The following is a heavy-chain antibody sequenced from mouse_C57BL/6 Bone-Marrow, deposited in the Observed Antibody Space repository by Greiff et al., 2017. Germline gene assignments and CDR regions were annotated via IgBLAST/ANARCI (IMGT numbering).Heavy chain of an antibody. CDR2: INPNNGGT. V-gene: IGHV1-26*01. CDR1: GYTFTDYY. CDR3: ARSPVRVDAMDY. J-gene: IGHJ4*01. Sequence: EVQLQQSGPELVKPGASVKISCKASGYTFTDYYMNWVKQSHGKSLEWIGDINPNNGGTSYNQKFKGKATLTVDKSSSTAYMELRSLTSEDSAVYYCARSPVRVDAMDYWGQGTSGTVSS.